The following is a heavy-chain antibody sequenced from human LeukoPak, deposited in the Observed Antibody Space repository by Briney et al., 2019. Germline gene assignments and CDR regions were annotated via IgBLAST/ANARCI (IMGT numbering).Heavy chain of an antibody. V-gene: IGHV1-69*04. J-gene: IGHJ4*02. CDR1: GYTFTSYG. CDR3: AREELYGDYVADYFDY. D-gene: IGHD4-17*01. Sequence: SVKVSCKASGYTFTSYGISWVRQAPGQGLEGMGRIIPILGIANYAQKFQGRVTITADKSTSTAYMELSSLRSEDTAVYYCAREELYGDYVADYFDYWGQGTLVTVSS. CDR2: IIPILGIA.